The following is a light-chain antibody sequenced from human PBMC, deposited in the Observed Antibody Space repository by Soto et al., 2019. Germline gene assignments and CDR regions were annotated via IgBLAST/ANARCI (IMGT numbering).Light chain of an antibody. CDR2: VGTGGIVG. Sequence: QSVLTQPPSASASLGASVTLTCTLSSGYSNYKVDWYQQRPGKGPRFVMRVGTGGIVGSKGDGIPDRFSVLGSGLNRYLTIKNIQEEDESDYHCGADHGSGSNSPVVFGGGTQLTVL. J-gene: IGLJ2*01. CDR1: SGYSNYK. V-gene: IGLV9-49*01. CDR3: GADHGSGSNSPVV.